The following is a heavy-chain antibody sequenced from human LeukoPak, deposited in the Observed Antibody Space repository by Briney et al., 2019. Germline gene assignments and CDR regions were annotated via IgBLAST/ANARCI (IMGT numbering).Heavy chain of an antibody. CDR2: ISSSGSTI. CDR3: AKATRNVLLWFGEV. V-gene: IGHV3-11*01. CDR1: GFTFSDYY. Sequence: GGSLRLSCAASGFTFSDYYMSWIRQAPGKGLEWVSYISSSGSTIYYADSVKGRFTISRDNAKNSLYLQMNSLRAEDTAVYYCAKATRNVLLWFGEVWGQGTMVTVSS. J-gene: IGHJ3*01. D-gene: IGHD3-10*01.